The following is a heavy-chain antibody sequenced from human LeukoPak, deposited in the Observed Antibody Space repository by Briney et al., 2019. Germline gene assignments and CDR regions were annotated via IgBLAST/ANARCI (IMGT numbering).Heavy chain of an antibody. CDR3: ARGLLWFGELGVGGMDV. Sequence: ASVKVSCKASGYTFTGYYMHWVRQAPGQGLEWMGWINPNSDGTNYAQKFQGRVTMTRDTSISTAYMELSRLRSDDTAVYYCARGLLWFGELGVGGMDVWGQGTTVTVSS. J-gene: IGHJ6*02. CDR2: INPNSDGT. D-gene: IGHD3-10*01. CDR1: GYTFTGYY. V-gene: IGHV1-2*02.